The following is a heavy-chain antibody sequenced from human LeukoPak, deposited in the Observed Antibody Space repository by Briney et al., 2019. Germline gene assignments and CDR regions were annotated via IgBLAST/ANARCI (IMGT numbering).Heavy chain of an antibody. CDR3: ARDPVSHYYGMDV. V-gene: IGHV4-59*01. CDR1: GGSFSSYY. CDR2: IYYSGST. J-gene: IGHJ6*02. Sequence: SETLSLTCAVYGGSFSSYYWSWIRQPPGKGLEWIGYIYYSGSTNYNPSLKSRVTISVDTSKNQFSLKLSSVTAADTTVYYCARDPVSHYYGMDVWSQGTTVTVSS.